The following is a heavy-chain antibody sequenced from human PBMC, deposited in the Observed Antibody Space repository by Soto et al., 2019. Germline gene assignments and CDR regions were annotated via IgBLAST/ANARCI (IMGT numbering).Heavy chain of an antibody. CDR1: GFTFGSHG. V-gene: IGHV3-30*18. CDR3: AKDLRTTISDYGMDV. CDR2: ISYDETNE. J-gene: IGHJ6*02. Sequence: GGSLRLSXVASGFTFGSHGMHWVRQAPGKGLEWVAVISYDETNEHYVDSVKGRFTISRDNSKSILYLQMNRLRPEDTAVYKCAKDLRTTISDYGMDVWGQGTTVTVSS.